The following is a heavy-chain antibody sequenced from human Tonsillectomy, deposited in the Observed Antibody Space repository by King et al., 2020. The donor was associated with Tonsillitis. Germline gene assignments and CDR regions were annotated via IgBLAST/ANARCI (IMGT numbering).Heavy chain of an antibody. CDR2: IFYCWST. D-gene: IGHD6-19*01. Sequence: QLQESGPGLVKPSETLSLTCTVSGGSISSHYWSWIRQPSGKRLEWVGYIFYCWSTNYNPSLKSRVTISVDTSKNQFSLKLSSATAADTAVYYCARAGYSSGWYDAFDIWGQGTMVTVSS. CDR3: ARAGYSSGWYDAFDI. CDR1: GGSISSHY. J-gene: IGHJ3*02. V-gene: IGHV4-59*11.